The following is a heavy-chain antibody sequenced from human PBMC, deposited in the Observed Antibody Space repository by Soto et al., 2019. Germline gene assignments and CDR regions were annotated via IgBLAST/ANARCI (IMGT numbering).Heavy chain of an antibody. CDR1: GFTFSSYG. J-gene: IGHJ6*02. CDR3: ARESVVNILGYYYGMDV. D-gene: IGHD2-15*01. V-gene: IGHV3-33*01. CDR2: IWYDGSNK. Sequence: QVQLVESGGGVVQPGRSLRLSCAASGFTFSSYGMHWVRQAPGKGLEWVAVIWYDGSNKYYADSVKGRFTISRDNSKNTLYLQMNSLRAEDTAVYYCARESVVNILGYYYGMDVWGQGTTVTVSS.